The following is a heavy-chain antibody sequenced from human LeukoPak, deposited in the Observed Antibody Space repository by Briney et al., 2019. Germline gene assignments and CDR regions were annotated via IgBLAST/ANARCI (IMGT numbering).Heavy chain of an antibody. D-gene: IGHD4-17*01. CDR1: GFTFSSYA. CDR3: AKDPHDYGDYDYFDY. J-gene: IGHJ4*02. Sequence: GGSLRLSCAASGFTFSSYAMSWVRQAPGKGLEWVSAISGSGGSTYYADSVKGRFTISRDNSENTLYLQMNSLRAEDTAVYYCAKDPHDYGDYDYFDYWGQGTLVTVSS. CDR2: ISGSGGST. V-gene: IGHV3-23*01.